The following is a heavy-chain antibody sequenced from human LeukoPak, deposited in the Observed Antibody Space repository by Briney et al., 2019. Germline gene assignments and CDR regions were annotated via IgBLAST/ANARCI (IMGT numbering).Heavy chain of an antibody. Sequence: PGGSLRLSCAASGFTSRSYSMNWVRQAPGKGLEWVSYISGDSSSIHYAYAVKGRFTISRDNAKNSLFLQMNSLRAEDTAVYYCARERVTPFMDHWGQGTLVTVSS. J-gene: IGHJ4*02. CDR1: GFTSRSYS. CDR2: ISGDSSSI. CDR3: ARERVTPFMDH. V-gene: IGHV3-48*01. D-gene: IGHD4-23*01.